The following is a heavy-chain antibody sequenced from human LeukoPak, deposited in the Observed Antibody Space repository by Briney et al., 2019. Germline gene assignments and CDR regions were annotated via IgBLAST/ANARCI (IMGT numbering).Heavy chain of an antibody. CDR3: ARVWRYAANLNY. CDR1: GYTFTGYY. V-gene: IGHV1-2*02. J-gene: IGHJ4*02. CDR2: INPNSGGT. D-gene: IGHD1-1*01. Sequence: ASVKVSCKASGYTFTGYYMHWVRQAPGQGLEWVGWINPNSGGTNYAQKFQGRVTMTRDTSISTAYMELSRLRSDDTAVYYCARVWRYAANLNYWGQGTLVTVSS.